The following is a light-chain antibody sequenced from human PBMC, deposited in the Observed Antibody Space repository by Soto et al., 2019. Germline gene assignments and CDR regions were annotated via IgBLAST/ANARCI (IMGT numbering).Light chain of an antibody. J-gene: IGKJ4*01. CDR3: QQYDSSPLT. CDR1: QSVSSSY. V-gene: IGKV3-20*01. Sequence: EIVLTQSPGTLSLSPGERATLSCRASQSVSSSYLAWYQQKPGQAPRLLIYGASSRATGIPDRFSGSGSGTDFTLTISRLEPEDFAVSYCQQYDSSPLTFVGGTKVEIK. CDR2: GAS.